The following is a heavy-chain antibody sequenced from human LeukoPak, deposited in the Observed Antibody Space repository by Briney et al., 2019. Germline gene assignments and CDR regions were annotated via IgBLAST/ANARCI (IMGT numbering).Heavy chain of an antibody. CDR1: GGSISSSSYY. Sequence: SETLSLTCTVSGGSISSSSYYWGWIRQPPGKGLEWIGSIYYSGSTYYNPSLKSRVTISVDTSKNQFSLKLSSVTAADTAVYYCARELGYCSSTSCYSRPYYYNYYMDVWGKGTTVTVSS. CDR3: ARELGYCSSTSCYSRPYYYNYYMDV. J-gene: IGHJ6*03. V-gene: IGHV4-39*07. D-gene: IGHD2-2*02. CDR2: IYYSGST.